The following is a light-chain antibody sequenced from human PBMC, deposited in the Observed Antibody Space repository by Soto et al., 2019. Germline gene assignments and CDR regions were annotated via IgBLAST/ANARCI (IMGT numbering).Light chain of an antibody. V-gene: IGLV2-14*01. CDR1: SSDVGGYNY. Sequence: QSALTQPASVSGSPGQSITISCTGTSSDVGGYNYVSWYQQHPGKAPKLMIYEVSNRPSGVSNRFSGSKSGNTASLTISGLQAEDEADYYCSSYTSSSTHGYVFGTGTKVTVL. CDR3: SSYTSSSTHGYV. CDR2: EVS. J-gene: IGLJ1*01.